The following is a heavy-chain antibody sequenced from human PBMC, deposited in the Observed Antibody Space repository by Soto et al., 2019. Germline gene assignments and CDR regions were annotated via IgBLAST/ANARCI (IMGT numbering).Heavy chain of an antibody. CDR3: ARGGGVTTTGDDY. V-gene: IGHV4-30-2*01. D-gene: IGHD4-4*01. Sequence: QLQLQESGSGLVKPSQTLSLTCAVSGGSINTATHSWSWIRQPPGKGLEWIGYIYHSGSTYYNPSVKGRATISIDKSNNQFARRLSSVTAADTAVYYCARGGGVTTTGDDYWGQGILVTVSS. CDR1: GGSINTATHS. CDR2: IYHSGST. J-gene: IGHJ4*02.